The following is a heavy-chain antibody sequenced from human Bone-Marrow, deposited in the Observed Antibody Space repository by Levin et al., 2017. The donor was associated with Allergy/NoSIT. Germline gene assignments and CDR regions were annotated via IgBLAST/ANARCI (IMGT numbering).Heavy chain of an antibody. Sequence: GESLKISCAASGFTLSSYWMHWVRQAPGKGLVWVSRINEEGSSTNYADSVKGRFTISRDNAKNTLYLQMNSLRAEDTAVYYCARGGNIVARGNDYWGQGTLVTVSS. J-gene: IGHJ4*02. CDR1: GFTLSSYW. CDR3: ARGGNIVARGNDY. V-gene: IGHV3-74*01. CDR2: INEEGSST. D-gene: IGHD5-12*01.